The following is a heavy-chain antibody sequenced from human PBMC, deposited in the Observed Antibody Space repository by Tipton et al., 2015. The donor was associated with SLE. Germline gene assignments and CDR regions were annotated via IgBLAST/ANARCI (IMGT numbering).Heavy chain of an antibody. D-gene: IGHD3-10*01. V-gene: IGHV4-61*01. CDR1: GGSLSRGSYY. CDR3: ARGLAMVRGDSMDY. J-gene: IGHJ4*02. CDR2: IYSSGST. Sequence: TLSLTCAVSGGSLSRGSYYWSWIRQHPGKGLGWIGYIYSSGSTNYNPSLKSRVTISVDTSKNQFSLKLSSLTAAETAVYYCARGLAMVRGDSMDYWGQGTLVTVSS.